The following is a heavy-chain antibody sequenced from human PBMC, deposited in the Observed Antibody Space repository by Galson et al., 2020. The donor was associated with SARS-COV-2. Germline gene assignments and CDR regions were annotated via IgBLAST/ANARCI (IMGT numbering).Heavy chain of an antibody. Sequence: GGSLRLSCAASGFTFSSYAMSWVRRAPGKGLEWVSDICSSGACTYYADSVKGRFTISSDNSKSTLYLQMNSLRADDTAVFYCAKGHRGSSSSPSYFDYWGQGTLVTVSS. V-gene: IGHV3-23*01. CDR2: ICSSGACT. CDR3: AKGHRGSSSSPSYFDY. D-gene: IGHD6-6*01. CDR1: GFTFSSYA. J-gene: IGHJ4*02.